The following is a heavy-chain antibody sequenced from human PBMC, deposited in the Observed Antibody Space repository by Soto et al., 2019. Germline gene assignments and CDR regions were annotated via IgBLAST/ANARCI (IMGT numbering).Heavy chain of an antibody. CDR2: ISGSGGST. J-gene: IGHJ4*02. D-gene: IGHD3-3*01. Sequence: PGGLMRLSXGASGFTFSSYAMSRVRQAPGKGLEWVSAISGSGGSTYYADSVKGRFTISRDNSKNTLYLQMNSLRAEDTAVYYCAKAPPSIFGVVKPKYYFDYWGQGTLVTVSS. V-gene: IGHV3-23*01. CDR3: AKAPPSIFGVVKPKYYFDY. CDR1: GFTFSSYA.